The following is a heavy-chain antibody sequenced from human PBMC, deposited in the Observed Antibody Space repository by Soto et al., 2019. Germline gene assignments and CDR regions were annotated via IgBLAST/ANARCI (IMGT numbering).Heavy chain of an antibody. V-gene: IGHV1-69*01. CDR1: GGTFSSYS. CDR3: AREGGRHSGGIDY. CDR2: ISPIFGTA. J-gene: IGHJ4*02. D-gene: IGHD3-16*01. Sequence: QVQLVQSGAEVKKPGSSVKVSCNASGGTFSSYSINWVRQAPGQGLEWMGEISPIFGTANYAQKFPGRVTITADESTSTAYMELSSLRAEDTAVYYCAREGGRHSGGIDYRGQGTLVTGSS.